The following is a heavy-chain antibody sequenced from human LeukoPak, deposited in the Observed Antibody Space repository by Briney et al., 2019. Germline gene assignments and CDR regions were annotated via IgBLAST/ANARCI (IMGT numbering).Heavy chain of an antibody. CDR1: GFTVSRVE. V-gene: IGHV3-21*04. Sequence: GGSLRLSCGVSGFTVSRVEMNWVRQAPGKGLEWVSSISSSSSYIYYADSVKGRFTISRDNAKNSLYLQMNSLRAEDTAVYYCARDRQGYYGSGSLGGFDYWGQGTLVTVSS. CDR2: ISSSSSYI. D-gene: IGHD3-10*01. J-gene: IGHJ4*02. CDR3: ARDRQGYYGSGSLGGFDY.